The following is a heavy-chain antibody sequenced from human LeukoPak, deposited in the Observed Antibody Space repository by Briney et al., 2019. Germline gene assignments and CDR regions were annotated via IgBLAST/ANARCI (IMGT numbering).Heavy chain of an antibody. CDR1: GYGFTSYW. V-gene: IGHV5-51*01. D-gene: IGHD2-15*01. CDR3: ARLDCSGGSCYGSAQIPLGWVDAFDI. Sequence: PGESLKISCEGSGYGFTSYWIGWVRQMPGKGLEWMGIIYPGDSDTRYSPSFQGQVTISADKSISTAYLQWSSLKASDTAMYYCARLDCSGGSCYGSAQIPLGWVDAFDIWGQGTMVTVSS. CDR2: IYPGDSDT. J-gene: IGHJ3*02.